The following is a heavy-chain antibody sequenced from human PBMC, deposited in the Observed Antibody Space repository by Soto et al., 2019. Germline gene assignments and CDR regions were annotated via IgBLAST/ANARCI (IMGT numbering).Heavy chain of an antibody. J-gene: IGHJ6*02. D-gene: IGHD1-7*01. V-gene: IGHV1-46*01. CDR3: ARDHLELRGFDYYYGMDV. CDR1: GYTFTNYY. Sequence: ASVKVSCKASGYTFTNYYMHWVRQAPGQGLEWMGIINPSGGSTSYAQKFQGRVTMTRDTSTSTVYMELSSLRSEDTAVYYCARDHLELRGFDYYYGMDVWGQGTTVTVSS. CDR2: INPSGGST.